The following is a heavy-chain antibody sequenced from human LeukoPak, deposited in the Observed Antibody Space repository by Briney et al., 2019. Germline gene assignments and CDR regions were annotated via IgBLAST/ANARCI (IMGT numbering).Heavy chain of an antibody. J-gene: IGHJ4*02. D-gene: IGHD1-1*01. CDR1: RFTFSGYW. CDR2: IKEDGSEK. CDR3: ARGANWYVSH. V-gene: IGHV3-7*03. Sequence: GGSLRLSCAGYRFTFSGYWKSWVRQAPGKGLEWVANIKEDGSEKNYVDSVKGRFTISRDNTKNSLYLQMNSLRAEDTAVYYCARGANWYVSHWGQGTLVTVSS.